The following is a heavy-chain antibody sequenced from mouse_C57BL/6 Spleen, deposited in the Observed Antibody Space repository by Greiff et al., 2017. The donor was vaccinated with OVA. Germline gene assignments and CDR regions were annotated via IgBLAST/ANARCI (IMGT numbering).Heavy chain of an antibody. Sequence: QVQLQQSGAELVKPGASVKLSCKASGYTFTSYWMHWVKQRPGQGLEWIGMIHPNSGSTNYNEKFKSKATLTVDKSSSTAYMQLSSLTSEDSAVYYCAREGDYYGSRGYFDYWGQGTTLTVSS. CDR2: IHPNSGST. V-gene: IGHV1-64*01. CDR3: AREGDYYGSRGYFDY. J-gene: IGHJ2*01. D-gene: IGHD1-1*01. CDR1: GYTFTSYW.